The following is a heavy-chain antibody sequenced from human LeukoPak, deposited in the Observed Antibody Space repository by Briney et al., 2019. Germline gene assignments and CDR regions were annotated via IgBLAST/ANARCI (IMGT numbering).Heavy chain of an antibody. CDR1: GGSFSGYY. V-gene: IGHV4-34*01. Sequence: SETLSLTCAVYGGSFSGYYWSWIRQPPGKGLEWIGEINHSGSTNYNPSLKSRVTISVDTSKNQFSLKLSSVTAADTAVYYCARCSYYDFWSGYQIDAFDIWGQGTMVTVSS. J-gene: IGHJ3*02. D-gene: IGHD3-3*01. CDR3: ARCSYYDFWSGYQIDAFDI. CDR2: INHSGST.